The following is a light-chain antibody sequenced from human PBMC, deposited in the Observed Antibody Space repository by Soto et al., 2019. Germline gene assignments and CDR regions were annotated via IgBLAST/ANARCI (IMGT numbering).Light chain of an antibody. V-gene: IGKV3-15*01. CDR2: GAS. Sequence: EIVMTQSPATLSVSPGERATLSCRASQSVSSNLAWYQQKPGQAPRLLIYGASTRATGIPARFSGSGSGTEFTLNISSLQPEDFAVYYCQQYNNWPPWTFGQGTQVESK. CDR3: QQYNNWPPWT. J-gene: IGKJ1*01. CDR1: QSVSSN.